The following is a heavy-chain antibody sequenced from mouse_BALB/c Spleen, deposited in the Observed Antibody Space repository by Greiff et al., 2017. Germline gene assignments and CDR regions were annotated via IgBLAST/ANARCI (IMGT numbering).Heavy chain of an antibody. V-gene: IGHV1-4*02. CDR3: ARSVIHYYGYRAMDY. CDR1: GYTFTSYT. D-gene: IGHD1-2*01. J-gene: IGHJ4*01. Sequence: VQLVESAAELARPGASVKMSCKASGYTFTSYTMHWVKQRPGQGLEWIGYINPSSGYTEYNQKFKDKTTLTADKSSSTAYMQLSSLTSEDSAVYYCARSVIHYYGYRAMDYWGQGTSVTVSS. CDR2: INPSSGYT.